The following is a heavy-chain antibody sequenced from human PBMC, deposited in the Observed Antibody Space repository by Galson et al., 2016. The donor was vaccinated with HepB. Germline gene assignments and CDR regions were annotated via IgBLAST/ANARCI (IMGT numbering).Heavy chain of an antibody. CDR1: GFSLGAYW. CDR3: ARDVGYEALDY. D-gene: IGHD2-2*01. J-gene: IGHJ4*02. Sequence: SLRLSCAGSGFSLGAYWMVWVRQAPGKGLEWVANIHRDGSEKYSLEGRFSISRDNAKNSLYLQMDSLRAEDTAVYYCARDVGYEALDYWGQGTLVTVSS. V-gene: IGHV3-7*01. CDR2: IHRDGSEK.